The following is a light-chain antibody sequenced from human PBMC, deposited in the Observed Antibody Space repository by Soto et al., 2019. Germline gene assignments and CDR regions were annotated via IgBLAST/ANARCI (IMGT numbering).Light chain of an antibody. J-gene: IGKJ3*01. CDR3: QQRTNWPRSFT. V-gene: IGKV3-11*01. CDR2: DTS. Sequence: EIVLTQSPATLSLSPGERATLSCRASQSVSSYLAWYQQKPGQAPRLLIYDTSKRATGIPARFSGSGSGTDFTLTISTLEPDDFAVYSCQQRTNWPRSFTFGPGTKVDIK. CDR1: QSVSSY.